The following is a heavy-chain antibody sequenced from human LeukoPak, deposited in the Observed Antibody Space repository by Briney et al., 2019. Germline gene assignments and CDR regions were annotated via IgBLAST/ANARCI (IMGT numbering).Heavy chain of an antibody. CDR2: INWNGGST. CDR1: GFTFDDYG. CDR3: ARGGAEYDILTGYYRYYYYMDV. J-gene: IGHJ6*03. Sequence: TGGSLRLSCAASGFTFDDYGMSWVRQAPGKGLEWVSGINWNGGSTGYADSVKGRFTISRDNAKNPLYLQMNSLRAEDTALYYCARGGAEYDILTGYYRYYYYMDVWGKGTTVTVSS. V-gene: IGHV3-20*04. D-gene: IGHD3-9*01.